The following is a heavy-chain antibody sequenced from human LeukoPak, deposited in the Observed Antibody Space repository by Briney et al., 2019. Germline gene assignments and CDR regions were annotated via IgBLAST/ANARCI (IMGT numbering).Heavy chain of an antibody. CDR3: TRENTAFDI. V-gene: IGHV1-46*01. CDR2: FNPVDGGT. D-gene: IGHD2-2*02. J-gene: IGHJ3*02. CDR1: GFTFTSYY. Sequence: AALVKVSCKASGFTFTSYYMHWVRQAPEQGLEWMGMFNPVDGGTLYAQKFQGRLTMTRDMSTSTLYMELSSLRSDDTAVYYCTRENTAFDIWGQGTMVTVSS.